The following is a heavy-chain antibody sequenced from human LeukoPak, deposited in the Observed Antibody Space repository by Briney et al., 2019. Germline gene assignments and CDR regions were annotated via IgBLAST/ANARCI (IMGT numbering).Heavy chain of an antibody. CDR2: ILYSRNT. Sequence: SETLSLTCSVSGGSVSSGDYYWSWIRQHPGKGLQWIGHILYSRNTHYNPSLKSRLNISIDTSKNQFSLRLSSVAAADTAVYYCARAGVTMIRGVITEYRGDVWGQGTTVTVSS. CDR3: ARAGVTMIRGVITEYRGDV. CDR1: GGSVSSGDYY. D-gene: IGHD3-10*01. J-gene: IGHJ6*02. V-gene: IGHV4-31*03.